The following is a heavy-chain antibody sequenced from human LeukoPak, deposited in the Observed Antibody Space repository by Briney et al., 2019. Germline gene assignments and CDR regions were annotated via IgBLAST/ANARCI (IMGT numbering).Heavy chain of an antibody. D-gene: IGHD6-13*01. CDR1: GGSISSYY. V-gene: IGHV4-59*01. J-gene: IGHJ6*03. CDR2: IYYSGST. CDR3: ARGLRYSSPYYYYYMDV. Sequence: SETLSLTCTVSGGSISSYYWSWIRQPPGKGLEWIGYIYYSGSTNYNPSLKSRVTISVDTSKNQLSLKLSSVTAADTAVYYCARGLRYSSPYYYYYMDVWGKGTTVTVSS.